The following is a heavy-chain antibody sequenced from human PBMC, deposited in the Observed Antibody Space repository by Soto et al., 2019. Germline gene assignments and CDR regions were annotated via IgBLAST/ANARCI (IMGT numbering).Heavy chain of an antibody. CDR1: GYTFTSYG. D-gene: IGHD1-1*01. CDR2: ISANNGNT. J-gene: IGHJ4*02. CDR3: ARGRYGDY. Sequence: QVHLVQSGAEVKKPGASVKVSCRASGYTFTSYGITWVRQAPGQGLEWMGWISANNGNTGYAQKLQGRVIVTRDTSTSTAYMELRSLISDDTAVYYCARGRYGDYWGQGALVTVSS. V-gene: IGHV1-18*01.